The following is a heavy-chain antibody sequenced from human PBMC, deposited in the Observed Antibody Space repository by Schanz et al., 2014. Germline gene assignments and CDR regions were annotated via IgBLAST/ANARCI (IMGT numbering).Heavy chain of an antibody. CDR3: ARKVVATIGGYYDN. V-gene: IGHV3-23*01. J-gene: IGHJ4*02. Sequence: EVQLLESGGGLVEPGGSLRLSCVASGFTFSNYWMTWVRQARGKGLEWVSAMNESHSTIYYADSVRGRFTISRDNAENTLFLQMNSLRAEDTAVYYCARKVVATIGGYYDNWGQGTLVIVSS. CDR2: MNESHSTI. CDR1: GFTFSNYW. D-gene: IGHD5-12*01.